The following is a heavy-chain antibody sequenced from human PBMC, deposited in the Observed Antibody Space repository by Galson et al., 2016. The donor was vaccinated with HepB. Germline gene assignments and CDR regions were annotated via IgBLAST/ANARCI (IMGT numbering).Heavy chain of an antibody. D-gene: IGHD6-19*01. CDR1: GFSLSTSEMC. CDR3: ARSRAVAGTDYYYYVMDV. J-gene: IGHJ6*02. V-gene: IGHV2-70*01. Sequence: PALVKPTQTLTVTCTFSGFSLSTSEMCVSWIRQPPGKALERLALIDWDGDEYYSTSLETRLTISKDTSKNQVVLTMTNMDPVDTATYYCARSRAVAGTDYYYYVMDVWGQGTPVTVSS. CDR2: IDWDGDE.